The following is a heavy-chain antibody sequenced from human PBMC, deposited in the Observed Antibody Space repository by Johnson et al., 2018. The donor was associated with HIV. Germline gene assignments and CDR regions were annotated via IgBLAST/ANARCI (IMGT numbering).Heavy chain of an antibody. V-gene: IGHV3-66*02. J-gene: IGHJ3*01. D-gene: IGHD4-17*01. CDR3: ARDSTPWGGDYVGYAFDL. CDR2: IYSGGST. CDR1: GFTVSSNY. Sequence: VQLVESGGGVVQPGGSLRLSCAGTGFTVSSNYMSWVRQAPGKGLEWVSVIYSGGSTYYADSVKGRFTISRDNAKNSLYLQMNSLRAEDTAVYFCARDSTPWGGDYVGYAFDLWGQGTMVTVSS.